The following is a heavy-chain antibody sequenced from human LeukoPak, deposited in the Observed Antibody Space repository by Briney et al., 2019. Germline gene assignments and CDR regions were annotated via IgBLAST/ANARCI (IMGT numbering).Heavy chain of an antibody. V-gene: IGHV4-59*01. D-gene: IGHD2-2*01. Sequence: SETLSLTCAVYGGSFSGYYRSWIRQPPGKGLEWIGYIYYSGSTNYNPSLKSRVTISVDTSKNQFSLKLSSVTAADTAVYYCARVPAAPRLYMDVWGQGTTVIVSS. CDR1: GGSFSGYY. CDR3: ARVPAAPRLYMDV. J-gene: IGHJ6*02. CDR2: IYYSGST.